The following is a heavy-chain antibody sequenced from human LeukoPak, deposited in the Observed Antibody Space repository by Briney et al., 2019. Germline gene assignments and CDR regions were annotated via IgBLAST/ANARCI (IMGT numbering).Heavy chain of an antibody. V-gene: IGHV4-34*01. CDR3: ASRGHSYGSADY. CDR1: GGSFSGYY. J-gene: IGHJ4*02. D-gene: IGHD5-18*01. CDR2: INHRGST. Sequence: SETLSLTCAVYGGSFSGYYWSWIRHPPGKGREWIGEINHRGSTNYNPSLKSRVTISVDTSKNQFSLKLSSVTAAGTAVYYCASRGHSYGSADYWGQGTLVTVSS.